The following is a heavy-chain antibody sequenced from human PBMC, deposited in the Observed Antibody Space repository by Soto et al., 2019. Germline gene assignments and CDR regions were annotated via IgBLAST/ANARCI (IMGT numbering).Heavy chain of an antibody. CDR2: TYYRSKWYS. CDR3: ARGSYYSGWV. Sequence: PSQTLSLTCAISGDSVSSTSAAWSWIRQSPSRGLEWLGRTYYRSKWYSDYAVSVKSRITINPDTSKNQFSLQPNSVTPEDTAVYYCARGSYYSGWVWGQGTLVTVPS. D-gene: IGHD6-19*01. V-gene: IGHV6-1*01. CDR1: GDSVSSTSAA. J-gene: IGHJ4*02.